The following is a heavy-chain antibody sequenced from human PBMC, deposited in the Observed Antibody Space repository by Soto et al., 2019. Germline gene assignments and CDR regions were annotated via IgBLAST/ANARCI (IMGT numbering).Heavy chain of an antibody. CDR3: ASSPRKSSGDYGGTLDN. V-gene: IGHV3-30*03. D-gene: IGHD3-22*01. CDR2: ISNDGSKN. J-gene: IGHJ4*02. CDR1: GFTFSTYG. Sequence: QVQLVESGGGVVQPGRSLRLSCSASGFTFSTYGMHWVRQAPGKGLEWVAVISNDGSKNYHGDAVKGRFTITRDNFKNTMYLEMSGVRAEDTAGYYCASSPRKSSGDYGGTLDNWGQATLVTVSS.